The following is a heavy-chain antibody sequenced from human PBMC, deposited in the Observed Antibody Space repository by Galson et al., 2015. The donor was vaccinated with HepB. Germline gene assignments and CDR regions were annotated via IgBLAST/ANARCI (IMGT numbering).Heavy chain of an antibody. V-gene: IGHV3-30*18. J-gene: IGHJ6*02. CDR2: ISYDGSNK. D-gene: IGHD6-13*01. CDR3: AKDGHSSSWYYYYYGMDV. Sequence: SLRLSCAASGFTFSSYGMHWVRQAPGKGLEWVAVISYDGSNKYYADSVKGRFTISRDNSKNTLYLQMNSLRAEDTAVYYCAKDGHSSSWYYYYYGMDVWGQGTTVTVSS. CDR1: GFTFSSYG.